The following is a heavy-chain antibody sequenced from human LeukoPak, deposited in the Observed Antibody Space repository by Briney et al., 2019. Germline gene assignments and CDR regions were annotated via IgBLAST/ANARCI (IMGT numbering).Heavy chain of an antibody. CDR3: ARDRAFLGATLAFDI. J-gene: IGHJ3*02. CDR1: GFTFSSYW. V-gene: IGHV3-7*01. D-gene: IGHD1-26*01. Sequence: GGSLRLSCAASGFTFSSYWVSWVRQAPGKGLEWVANIKQDGSEKYYVDSVKGRFTISRDNAKNSLYLQMNSLRAEDTAVYYCARDRAFLGATLAFDIWGQGTMVTVSS. CDR2: IKQDGSEK.